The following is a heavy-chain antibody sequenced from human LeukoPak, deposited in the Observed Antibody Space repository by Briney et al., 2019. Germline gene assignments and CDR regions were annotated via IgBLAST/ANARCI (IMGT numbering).Heavy chain of an antibody. V-gene: IGHV1-2*06. CDR3: ARDLRYYGSGSYRY. Sequence: ASLKVSCKASGYTFTGYYMHWVRQAPGQGLEWMGRINPNSGGTNYAQKFQGRVTMTRDTSISTAYMELSRLRSDDTAVYYCARDLRYYGSGSYRYWGQGTLVTVSS. D-gene: IGHD3-10*01. CDR1: GYTFTGYY. CDR2: INPNSGGT. J-gene: IGHJ4*02.